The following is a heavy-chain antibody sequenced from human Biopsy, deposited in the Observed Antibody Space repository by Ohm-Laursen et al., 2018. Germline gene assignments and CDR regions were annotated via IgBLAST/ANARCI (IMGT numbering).Heavy chain of an antibody. J-gene: IGHJ3*01. CDR1: GYAVNDYF. CDR3: ARDIMNRIAGLVARSDVFDV. Sequence: GASVKVSGKGSGYAVNDYFLHWLRQAPGQGPEWMGGISPNSGGTNYAQKFQGRVTMTTDTSTSTVYLELRRLISDDTAVYYCARDIMNRIAGLVARSDVFDVWGQGTLVTVSS. CDR2: ISPNSGGT. V-gene: IGHV1-2*02. D-gene: IGHD3-16*01.